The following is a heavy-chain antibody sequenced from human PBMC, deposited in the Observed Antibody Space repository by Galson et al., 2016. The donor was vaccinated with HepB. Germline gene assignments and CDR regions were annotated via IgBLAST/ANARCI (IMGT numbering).Heavy chain of an antibody. J-gene: IGHJ6*02. CDR3: ARAGPYYYDSNGMDV. CDR1: GFSLSSYS. D-gene: IGHD3-22*01. V-gene: IGHV3-48*02. CDR2: ISSSFSPI. Sequence: SLRLSCAASGFSLSSYSMNWVRQAPGKGLEWVSYISSSFSPIYYADSVQGRFTISRDNAKNSLYLQMNSMRHEDTAVYYCARAGPYYYDSNGMDVWGRVTLVTVSS.